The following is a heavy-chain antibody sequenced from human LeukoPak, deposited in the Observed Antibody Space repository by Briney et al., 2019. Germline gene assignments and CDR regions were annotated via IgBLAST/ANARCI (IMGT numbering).Heavy chain of an antibody. Sequence: RASVKISCKASGYTFTSYYMYWVRQAPGQGLEWMGIINSSGGNTSYAQNFQGRVTMTRDTSARLVYMELRSLRSEDTAVYYCARETTYGYSYGMDVWGQGTTVTVSS. CDR1: GYTFTSYY. V-gene: IGHV1-46*01. CDR3: ARETTYGYSYGMDV. J-gene: IGHJ6*02. D-gene: IGHD3-22*01. CDR2: INSSGGNT.